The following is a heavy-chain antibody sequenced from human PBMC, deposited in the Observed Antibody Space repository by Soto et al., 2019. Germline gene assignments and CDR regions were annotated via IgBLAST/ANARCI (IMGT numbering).Heavy chain of an antibody. J-gene: IGHJ5*02. CDR3: ARGSNHCSGGSCYAAWFDP. D-gene: IGHD2-15*01. CDR2: MNPNTGNT. V-gene: IGHV1-8*01. Sequence: QVQLVQSGAEVKKPGASVRVSCKASGYTFTSSDVYWVRQATGQGLELMGWMNPNTGNTGYAQKFQGRVTMTRNTTISTSNMELSSLRSEDTAVDYCARGSNHCSGGSCYAAWFDPWGQGTPVTVSS. CDR1: GYTFTSSD.